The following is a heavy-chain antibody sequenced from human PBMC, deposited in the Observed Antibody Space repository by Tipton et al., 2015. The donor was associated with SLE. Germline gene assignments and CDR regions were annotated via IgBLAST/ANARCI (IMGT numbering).Heavy chain of an antibody. CDR3: ARGSGEGDWFDP. V-gene: IGHV4-39*07. Sequence: TLSLTCTVSGGSIGSNSYHWGWIRQPPGKGLEWIGSIFYRGRTYRNPSLKSRVTIALDTSKSQFSLKLSSVTAADTAVYYCARGSGEGDWFDPWGQGTLVTVSS. CDR2: IFYRGRT. CDR1: GGSIGSNSYH. J-gene: IGHJ5*02. D-gene: IGHD1-26*01.